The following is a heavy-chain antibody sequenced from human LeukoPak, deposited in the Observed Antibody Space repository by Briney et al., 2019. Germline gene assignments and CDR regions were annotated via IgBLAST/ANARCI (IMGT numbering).Heavy chain of an antibody. CDR3: AKDIVATRKGFDP. CDR2: ISSSSSTI. D-gene: IGHD5-12*01. CDR1: GFTFRSYE. V-gene: IGHV3-48*03. J-gene: IGHJ5*02. Sequence: GGSLRLSCAASGFTFRSYEMSWVRQAPGKGLEWVSYISSSSSTIYYSDSLKGRFTISRDNAKNSLYLQMNSLRAEDTAVYYCAKDIVATRKGFDPWGQGTLVTVSS.